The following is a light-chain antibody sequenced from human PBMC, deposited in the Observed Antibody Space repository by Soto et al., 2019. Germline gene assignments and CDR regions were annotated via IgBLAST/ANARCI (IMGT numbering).Light chain of an antibody. CDR2: DDN. CDR3: GIGDSSLSAYV. J-gene: IGLJ1*01. V-gene: IGLV1-51*01. CDR1: SSNIGGNS. Sequence: QSVLTQPPSVSAAPGQRVTISCSGSSSNIGGNSVSWYQQLPGTAPKLLFYDDNMRPSGIPDRFSGSKSGTSATLGITGFQTGDEADYYRGIGDSSLSAYVFATGTKVTVL.